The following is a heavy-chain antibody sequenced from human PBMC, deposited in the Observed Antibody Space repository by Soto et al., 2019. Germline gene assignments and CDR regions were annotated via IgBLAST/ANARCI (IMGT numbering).Heavy chain of an antibody. J-gene: IGHJ5*02. CDR1: GFTFSSYS. Sequence: PGGSLRLSCAASGFTFSSYSMNWVRQAPGKGLEWVSYISSSSSTIYYADSVKGRFTISRDNAKNSLYLQMNSLRAEDTAVYYCARHPERIAQIGWFDPWGKGTQVTVSS. CDR2: ISSSSSTI. CDR3: ARHPERIAQIGWFDP. D-gene: IGHD6-13*01. V-gene: IGHV3-48*01.